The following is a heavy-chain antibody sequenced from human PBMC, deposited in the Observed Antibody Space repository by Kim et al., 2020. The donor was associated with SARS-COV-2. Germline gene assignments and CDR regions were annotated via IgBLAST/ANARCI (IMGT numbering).Heavy chain of an antibody. V-gene: IGHV4-59*09. CDR3: ARGRYNFDY. CDR2: GST. Sequence: GSTNYNPSLKSRVTISVDTSKNQSSLKLSSVTAADTAVYYCARGRYNFDYWGQGTLVTVSS. J-gene: IGHJ4*02. D-gene: IGHD1-20*01.